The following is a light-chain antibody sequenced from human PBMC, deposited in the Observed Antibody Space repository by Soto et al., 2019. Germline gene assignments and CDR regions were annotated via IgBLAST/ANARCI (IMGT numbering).Light chain of an antibody. V-gene: IGKV1-5*03. CDR2: EAS. Sequence: DIQMTQSPSSLSASLGDRVTITCRASQHISNYLNWYQQKPGKAPKLLIYEASTLESGVPSRFSGSRSGTEFTLTVSSLQPDDFATYYCQQYNDSFPYTFGQGTKLEIK. J-gene: IGKJ2*01. CDR3: QQYNDSFPYT. CDR1: QHISNY.